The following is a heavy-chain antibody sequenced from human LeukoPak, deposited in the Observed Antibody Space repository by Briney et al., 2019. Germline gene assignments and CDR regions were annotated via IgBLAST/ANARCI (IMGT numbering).Heavy chain of an antibody. CDR1: GFTFDDYA. Sequence: PGGSLRLSCAASGFTFDDYAMHWVWQAPGKGLEWVSGISWNSGSIGYADSVKGRFTISRDNAKNSLYLQMNSLRAEDTALYYCAKGPNSSGWYYFDYWGQGTLVTVSS. J-gene: IGHJ4*02. CDR3: AKGPNSSGWYYFDY. D-gene: IGHD6-19*01. CDR2: ISWNSGSI. V-gene: IGHV3-9*01.